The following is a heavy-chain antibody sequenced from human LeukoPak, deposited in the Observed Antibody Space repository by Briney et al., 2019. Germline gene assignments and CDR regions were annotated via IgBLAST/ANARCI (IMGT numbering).Heavy chain of an antibody. D-gene: IGHD3-22*01. J-gene: IGHJ4*02. V-gene: IGHV4-59*01. CDR3: ARGGYYDNEFDY. Sequence: PSETLSLTCAVYGGSFSGYYWSWIRQPPGKGLEWIGYIYYSGSTNYNPSLKSRVTISVDTSKNQFSLKLSSVTAADTAVYYCARGGYYDNEFDYWGQGTLVTVSS. CDR2: IYYSGST. CDR1: GGSFSGYY.